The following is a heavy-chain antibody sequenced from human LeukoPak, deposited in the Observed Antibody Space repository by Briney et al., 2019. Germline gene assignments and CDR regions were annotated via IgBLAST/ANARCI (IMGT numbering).Heavy chain of an antibody. V-gene: IGHV4-30-2*01. CDR1: GGSISSGGYY. D-gene: IGHD2-2*01. J-gene: IGHJ3*02. CDR2: IYHSGST. CDR3: ARDLNKLGYCSSTSCYYAFDI. Sequence: PSETLSLTCTVSGGSISSGGYYWSWIRQPPGKGLEWIGYIYHSGSTYYNPSLKSRVTISVDRSKNQFSLKLSSVTAADTAVYYCARDLNKLGYCSSTSCYYAFDIWGQGTMVTVSS.